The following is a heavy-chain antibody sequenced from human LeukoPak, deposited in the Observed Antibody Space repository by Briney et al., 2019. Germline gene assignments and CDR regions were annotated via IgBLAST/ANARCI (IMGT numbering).Heavy chain of an antibody. Sequence: ASVKVSCKASGYSFSSHDINWVRQATGQGLEWMGWMNPKSGNTDHAQKFQGRVTMTRNTSISTAYMELSSLRSEDTAVYYCARGLRDSSGREYFQHWGQGTLVTVSS. V-gene: IGHV1-8*01. CDR1: GYSFSSHD. CDR2: MNPKSGNT. D-gene: IGHD3-22*01. CDR3: ARGLRDSSGREYFQH. J-gene: IGHJ1*01.